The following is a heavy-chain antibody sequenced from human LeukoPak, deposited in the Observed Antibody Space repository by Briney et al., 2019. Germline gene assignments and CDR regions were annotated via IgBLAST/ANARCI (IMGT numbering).Heavy chain of an antibody. CDR3: VRDRGNYYDSSGYFNDAFDI. CDR2: IIPIFGTA. Sequence: SVKVSCKASGGTFSYYAISWVRQAPGQGLEWMGGIIPIFGTANYAQKFQGRVTITADESTNIVYMELSSLRSEDTAVYHCVRDRGNYYDSSGYFNDAFDIWGQGTMVTVSS. D-gene: IGHD3-22*01. CDR1: GGTFSYYA. V-gene: IGHV1-69*13. J-gene: IGHJ3*02.